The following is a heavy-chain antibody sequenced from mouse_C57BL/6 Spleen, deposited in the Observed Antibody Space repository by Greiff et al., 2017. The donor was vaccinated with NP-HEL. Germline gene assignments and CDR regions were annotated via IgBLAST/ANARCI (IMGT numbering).Heavy chain of an antibody. CDR1: GYTFTSYW. CDR2: IYPGSGST. CDR3: ARGVYDYGEGYAMDY. J-gene: IGHJ4*01. V-gene: IGHV1-55*01. Sequence: QVQLQQPGAELVKPGASVKMSCKASGYTFTSYWITWVKQRPGQGLEWIGDIYPGSGSTNYNEKFKSKATLTVDTSSSTAYMQLSSLTSEDSAVYYCARGVYDYGEGYAMDYWGQGTSVTVSS. D-gene: IGHD2-4*01.